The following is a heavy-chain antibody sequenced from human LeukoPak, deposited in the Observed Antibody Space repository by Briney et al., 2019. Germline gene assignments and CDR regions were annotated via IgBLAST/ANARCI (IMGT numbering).Heavy chain of an antibody. CDR1: GYTFTGYY. CDR2: INPNSGGT. J-gene: IGHJ3*02. Sequence: GSVSASCKASGYTFTGYYMHWVRQAPGQGLEWMGWINPNSGGTNYAQKFQGRVTMTRDTSISTAYMELSRLRSDDTAVYYCACKYSRDAFDIWGQGTMVTVST. CDR3: ACKYSRDAFDI. D-gene: IGHD6-6*01. V-gene: IGHV1-2*02.